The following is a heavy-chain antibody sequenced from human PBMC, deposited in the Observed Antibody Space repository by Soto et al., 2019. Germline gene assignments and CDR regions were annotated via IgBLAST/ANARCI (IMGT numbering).Heavy chain of an antibody. J-gene: IGHJ3*01. CDR1: GFTFSNDD. CDR3: ARGAVVDSAFDL. Sequence: EVQLVESGGGLVQPGGSLRLSCAASGFTFSNDDMHWVRQGTGQGLEWVAVIGAAGDTYYLGSVKGRFTISRENARNSLYLQMNDLRAGDTAVYCCARGAVVDSAFDLWGQGTMVTVSS. D-gene: IGHD2-15*01. V-gene: IGHV3-13*04. CDR2: IGAAGDT.